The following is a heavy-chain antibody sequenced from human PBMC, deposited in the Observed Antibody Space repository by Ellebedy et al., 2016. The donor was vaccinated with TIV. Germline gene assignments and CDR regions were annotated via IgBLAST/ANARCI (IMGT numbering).Heavy chain of an antibody. Sequence: SETLSLTXTVSGGSISRYYWSWIRQPPGQGLEGIGFIFHSGISNYNPSLKSRVTISIDTSKNQFSLRLSSVTAADTAVYYCARGGGLFDYWGQGTLVTVSS. J-gene: IGHJ4*02. D-gene: IGHD3-16*01. CDR1: GGSISRYY. V-gene: IGHV4-59*01. CDR2: IFHSGIS. CDR3: ARGGGLFDY.